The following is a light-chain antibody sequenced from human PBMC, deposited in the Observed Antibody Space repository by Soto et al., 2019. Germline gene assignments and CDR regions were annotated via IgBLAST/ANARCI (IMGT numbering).Light chain of an antibody. CDR3: TSYTSSVSYV. J-gene: IGLJ1*01. Sequence: QSALTQPASVSGSPGQSITISCTGTSSDVGGYNYVSWYQQHPGKAPKFIMYEVNNRPSGVSNRFSGSKSGNTASLTISGLQAEDEAVYYCTSYTSSVSYVFGTGTKVIVL. V-gene: IGLV2-14*01. CDR2: EVN. CDR1: SSDVGGYNY.